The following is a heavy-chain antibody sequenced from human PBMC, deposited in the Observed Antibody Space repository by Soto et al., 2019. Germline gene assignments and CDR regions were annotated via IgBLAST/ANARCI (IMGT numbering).Heavy chain of an antibody. CDR3: ARDLSYGDYGVRLVWDYYYYGMDV. CDR1: GFTFSSYA. D-gene: IGHD4-17*01. Sequence: QVQLVESGGGVVQPGRSLRLSCAASGFTFSSYAMHWVRQAPGKGLEWVAVISYDGSNKYYADSVKGRFTISRDNSKNTLYLQMNSLRAEDTAVYYCARDLSYGDYGVRLVWDYYYYGMDVWGKGTTVTVSS. CDR2: ISYDGSNK. J-gene: IGHJ6*04. V-gene: IGHV3-30-3*01.